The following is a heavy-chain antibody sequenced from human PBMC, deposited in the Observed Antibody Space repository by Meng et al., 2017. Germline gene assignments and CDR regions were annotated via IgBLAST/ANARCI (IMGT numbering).Heavy chain of an antibody. CDR3: ARGRRFLEWFDY. CDR1: RGYISSSTG. J-gene: IGHJ4*02. Sequence: VPVPEAGQGRGIASGTLPLPCRVSRGYISSSTGWSWVRQPPGKGLECIGEIYHSGGNNYNPSLKSRVTISVDKSKNQFSLKLNYVTAADTAVYYCARGRRFLEWFDYWGQGTLVTVSS. V-gene: IGHV4-4*02. D-gene: IGHD3-3*01. CDR2: IYHSGGN.